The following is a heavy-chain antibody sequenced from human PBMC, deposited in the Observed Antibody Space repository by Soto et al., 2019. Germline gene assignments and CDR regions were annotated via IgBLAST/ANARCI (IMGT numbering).Heavy chain of an antibody. J-gene: IGHJ3*02. CDR3: ATPDYDSKGYAFDI. CDR1: GGSISSGVHY. CDR2: IYYSGST. Sequence: SETLSLTCTVSGGSISSGVHYWSWVRQSPGRGLEWIGYIYYSGSTYYNPSLKSRLTISVDTSKNQFSLNLRSVTAADTAVYYCATPDYDSKGYAFDIWGQGTMVT. V-gene: IGHV4-30-4*01. D-gene: IGHD3-22*01.